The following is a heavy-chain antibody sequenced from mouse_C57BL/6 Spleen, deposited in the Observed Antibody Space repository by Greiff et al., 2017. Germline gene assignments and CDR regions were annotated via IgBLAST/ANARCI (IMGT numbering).Heavy chain of an antibody. V-gene: IGHV1-62-2*01. CDR1: GYTFTEYT. Sequence: VQLQESGAELVKPGASVKLSCKASGYTFTEYTIHWVKQRSGQGLEWIGRFYPGSGSIKYNEKFKDKATLTADKSSSTVYMELSRLTSEDSAVYFCARHEGGYYGSPYAMDYWGQGTSVTVSS. D-gene: IGHD1-1*01. J-gene: IGHJ4*01. CDR2: FYPGSGSI. CDR3: ARHEGGYYGSPYAMDY.